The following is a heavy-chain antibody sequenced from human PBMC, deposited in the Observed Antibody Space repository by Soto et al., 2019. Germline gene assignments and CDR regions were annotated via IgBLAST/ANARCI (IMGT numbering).Heavy chain of an antibody. V-gene: IGHV1-2*02. CDR3: ARVSGSSSWEAFDY. CDR1: GYTFTGYY. D-gene: IGHD6-13*01. CDR2: INPNSGGT. J-gene: IGHJ4*02. Sequence: ASVKVSCKASGYTFTGYYMHWVRQAPGQGLEWMGWINPNSGGTNYAQKFQGRVTMTRDTSISTAYMELSRLRSDDTAVYYCARVSGSSSWEAFDYWGQGTLVTVSS.